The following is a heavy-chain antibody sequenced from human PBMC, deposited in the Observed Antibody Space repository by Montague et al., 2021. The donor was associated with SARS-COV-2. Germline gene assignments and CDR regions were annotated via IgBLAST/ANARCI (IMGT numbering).Heavy chain of an antibody. Sequence: SETLSLTCTVSGGSTSSYYRSWIRQPLGKGLKWIGCIYYSGSTNYNPSLKSRVTISVDTSKTQFSLKLNSVTAADTAVYYCASHFVWQQLSTWGQGTLVRVSS. D-gene: IGHD6-13*01. J-gene: IGHJ4*02. CDR2: IYYSGST. V-gene: IGHV4-59*01. CDR1: GGSTSSYY. CDR3: ASHFVWQQLST.